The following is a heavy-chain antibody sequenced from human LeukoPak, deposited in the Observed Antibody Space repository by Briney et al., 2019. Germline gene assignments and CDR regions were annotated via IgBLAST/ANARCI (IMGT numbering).Heavy chain of an antibody. V-gene: IGHV3-49*04. CDR2: IRSKAYGGTT. D-gene: IGHD3-22*01. CDR3: TRGPMIVVGNWFDP. J-gene: IGHJ5*02. Sequence: GGSLRLSCTGSGFTFGDYAMSWVRQAPGKGLKWVGFIRSKAYGGTTEYAASVKGRFTISRDDSKSIAYLQMNSLKTGDTAVYYCTRGPMIVVGNWFDPWGQGTLVTVSS. CDR1: GFTFGDYA.